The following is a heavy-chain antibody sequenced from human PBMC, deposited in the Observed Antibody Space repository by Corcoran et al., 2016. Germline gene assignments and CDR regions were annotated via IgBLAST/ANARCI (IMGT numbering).Heavy chain of an antibody. CDR2: IRSRPNSYAT. CDR1: GFTFSDSA. D-gene: IGHD1-26*01. Sequence: EVQLVESGGDLVQPGGSLRLSCAASGFTFSDSAINWVRQASGKGLEWVGRIRSRPNSYATAYAASLGGRFTISRDDSKNTAYRQMNSLKTEDTAVYYCTRGSGGYGMDVGGQGTTVTVAS. J-gene: IGHJ6*02. CDR3: TRGSGGYGMDV. V-gene: IGHV3-73*02.